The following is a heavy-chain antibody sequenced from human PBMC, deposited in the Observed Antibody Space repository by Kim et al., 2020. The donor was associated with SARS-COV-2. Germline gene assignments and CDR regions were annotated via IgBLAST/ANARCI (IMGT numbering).Heavy chain of an antibody. Sequence: QEGSVKHYVDSVKRRFTISRDNAKNSLSLQMNSRRVEDTAVYYCARDAFWGQGTLVTVSS. CDR2: QEGSVK. J-gene: IGHJ4*02. V-gene: IGHV3-7*01. CDR3: ARDAF.